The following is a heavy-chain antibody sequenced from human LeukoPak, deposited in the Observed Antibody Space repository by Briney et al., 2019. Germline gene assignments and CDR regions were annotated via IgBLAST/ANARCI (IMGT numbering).Heavy chain of an antibody. D-gene: IGHD3-22*01. CDR2: ISGSGGST. CDR1: GFTFKTYA. V-gene: IGHV3-23*01. Sequence: PGGSLRLSCVTSGFTFKTYAMNWVRQAPGKGLEWVSAISGSGGSTYYADSVKGRFTISRDNSKNTLYLQMNSLRAEDTAVYYCAKVESPFPYYYDSPGRAWGQGTLVTVSS. CDR3: AKVESPFPYYYDSPGRA. J-gene: IGHJ5*02.